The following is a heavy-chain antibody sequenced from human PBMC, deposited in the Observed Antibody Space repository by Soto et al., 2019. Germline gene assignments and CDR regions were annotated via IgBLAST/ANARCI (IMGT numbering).Heavy chain of an antibody. V-gene: IGHV3-48*01. D-gene: IGHD6-13*01. CDR1: GFTFSSYS. J-gene: IGHJ5*02. Sequence: EVQLVEYGGGLVQPGGSLRLSCAASGFTFSSYSMNWVRQAPGKGLEWVSYISSSSSTIYYADSVKGRFTISRDNAKNSLYLQLNSRRAEDTAVYYCARHPERIAEIGWFDPWGQGTLVTVSS. CDR2: ISSSSSTI. CDR3: ARHPERIAEIGWFDP.